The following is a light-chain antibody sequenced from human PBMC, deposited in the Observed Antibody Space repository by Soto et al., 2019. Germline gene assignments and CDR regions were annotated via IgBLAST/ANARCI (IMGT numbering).Light chain of an antibody. Sequence: EIVLTQSPGTLSLSPGERATLSCRASQSVSSSYLAWYQQKPGQAPRLLIYGASSRATGIPDRFSGSGSGTDFTLTISSLEPEDSAVYYCQQRTVWPPVTFGQGTLLEIK. CDR2: GAS. CDR1: QSVSSSY. J-gene: IGKJ5*01. CDR3: QQRTVWPPVT. V-gene: IGKV3D-20*02.